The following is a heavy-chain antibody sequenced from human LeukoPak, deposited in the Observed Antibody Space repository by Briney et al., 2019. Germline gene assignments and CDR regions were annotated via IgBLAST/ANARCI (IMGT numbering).Heavy chain of an antibody. CDR2: ISATTGRT. J-gene: IGHJ4*02. CDR3: AKDLGGSYPVWSFDY. V-gene: IGHV3-23*01. Sequence: GGSLRLSCAASGFTFSNYAMTWVRQAPGKGLEWVTVISATTGRTYYADSVKGRFTLSRDNSKNTLYLQMNSLRAEDTARYYCAKDLGGSYPVWSFDYWGRGTLVTVSS. D-gene: IGHD1-26*01. CDR1: GFTFSNYA.